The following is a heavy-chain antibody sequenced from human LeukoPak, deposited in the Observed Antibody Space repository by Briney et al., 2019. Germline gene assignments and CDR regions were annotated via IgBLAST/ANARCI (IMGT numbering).Heavy chain of an antibody. CDR1: AFTFSNYA. D-gene: IGHD3-22*01. J-gene: IGHJ6*02. Sequence: GGSLRLSCAASAFTFSNYAMHWVRQAPGKGLEWVAVISYDGSDKYYADSVKGRFTISRDNSKNTLYLQMNSLRAEDTAVYYCARVLDGSGYYLTYYYYGMDVWGQGTTVSVSS. CDR2: ISYDGSDK. CDR3: ARVLDGSGYYLTYYYYGMDV. V-gene: IGHV3-30*04.